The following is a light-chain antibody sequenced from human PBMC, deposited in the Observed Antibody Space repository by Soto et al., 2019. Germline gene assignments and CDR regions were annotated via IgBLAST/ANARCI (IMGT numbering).Light chain of an antibody. CDR3: QQYYNWPPIT. CDR2: GAS. V-gene: IGKV3-15*01. CDR1: QNIGSN. J-gene: IGKJ5*01. Sequence: EVVMTQSPATLSASPGERVILSCRASQNIGSNLAWYQQRPGQAPRLLIYGASTRATGIPARFSGSGSGTEFTLTISSLQSEDFAVYYCQQYYNWPPITFGQGTRLEIK.